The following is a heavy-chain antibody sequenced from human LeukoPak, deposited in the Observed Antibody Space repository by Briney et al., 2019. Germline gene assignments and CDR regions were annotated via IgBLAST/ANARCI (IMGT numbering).Heavy chain of an antibody. J-gene: IGHJ5*02. Sequence: GLEWIGSIYHSGSTYYNPSLKSRVTILVDTSKNQFSLKLSSVTAADTAVYYCAREESWFDPWGQGTLVTVSS. CDR3: AREESWFDP. CDR2: IYHSGST. V-gene: IGHV4-38-2*02.